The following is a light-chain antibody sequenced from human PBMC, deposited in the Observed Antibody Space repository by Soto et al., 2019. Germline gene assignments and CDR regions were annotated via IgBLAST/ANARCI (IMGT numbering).Light chain of an antibody. J-gene: IGLJ1*01. Sequence: QSALTQPASVSGSPGQSITISCTGTSSDVGSYNYVSWFQQYPGKAPKLLIYEGFKRPSGVSNRFSGSKSGNTASLTISGLQAEDEADYHCCAYAGSSIYVFGTGTKVIVL. CDR3: CAYAGSSIYV. CDR2: EGF. V-gene: IGLV2-23*01. CDR1: SSDVGSYNY.